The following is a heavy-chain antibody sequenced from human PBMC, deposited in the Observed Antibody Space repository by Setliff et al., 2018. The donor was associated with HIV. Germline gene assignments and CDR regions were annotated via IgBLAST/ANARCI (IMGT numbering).Heavy chain of an antibody. V-gene: IGHV4-38-2*02. CDR2: LYHSGST. D-gene: IGHD4-17*01. J-gene: IGHJ4*02. Sequence: PSETLSLTCTVSGYSISTGYYWGWIRQPPGKGLEWIGSLYHSGSTLYSPSLKSRLTMSVDTSKNQFSLKLTSVTAADTAMYYCASFFVTTVTNQDYWGQGTPVTVSS. CDR1: GYSISTGYY. CDR3: ASFFVTTVTNQDY.